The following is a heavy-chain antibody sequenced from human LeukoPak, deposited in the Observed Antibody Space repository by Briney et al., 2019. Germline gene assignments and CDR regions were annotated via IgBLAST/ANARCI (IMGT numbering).Heavy chain of an antibody. Sequence: GGPLRLSCAASGFTFSSYAMSWVRQAPGKGLEWVSAISGSGGSTYYADSVKGRFTISRDNSKNTLYLQMNSLRAEDTAVYYCAKDLRGYSYGYWFDYWGQGTLVTVSS. CDR2: ISGSGGST. V-gene: IGHV3-23*01. CDR1: GFTFSSYA. J-gene: IGHJ4*02. D-gene: IGHD5-18*01. CDR3: AKDLRGYSYGYWFDY.